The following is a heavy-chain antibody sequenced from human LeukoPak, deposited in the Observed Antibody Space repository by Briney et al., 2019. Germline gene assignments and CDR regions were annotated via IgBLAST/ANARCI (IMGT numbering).Heavy chain of an antibody. D-gene: IGHD6-19*01. Sequence: NPSETLSLTCTVSGGSIRSEDYYWSWIRQPPGKGLEWIGYIYYSGSTNYSPSLKSRVTISLDTSKNQFSLKLRSVTAADTAVYYCARDVSLAGLDAFEIWGQGTMITVSS. CDR1: GGSIRSEDYY. J-gene: IGHJ3*02. V-gene: IGHV4-61*08. CDR3: ARDVSLAGLDAFEI. CDR2: IYYSGST.